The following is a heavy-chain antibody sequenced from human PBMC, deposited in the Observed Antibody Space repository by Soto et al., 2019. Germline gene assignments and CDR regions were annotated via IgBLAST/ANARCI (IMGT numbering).Heavy chain of an antibody. CDR2: FIPVFGTP. V-gene: IGHV1-69*13. D-gene: IGHD3-22*01. J-gene: IGHJ6*02. Sequence: SVKVSCKASGDSFRSYSLSWVRQAPGQGLEWIGGFIPVFGTPNYAQKFQGRLTISADESTSTVTMDLSSLRSEDTAAYYCAWARGVVDNYYYYGMDVWGQGTTVTVS. CDR3: AWARGVVDNYYYYGMDV. CDR1: GDSFRSYS.